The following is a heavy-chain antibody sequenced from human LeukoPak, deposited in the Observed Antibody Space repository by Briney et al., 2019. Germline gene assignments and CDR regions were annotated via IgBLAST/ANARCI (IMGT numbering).Heavy chain of an antibody. CDR1: GFTVSSNY. Sequence: PGGSLRLSCAASGFTVSSNYMSWVRQAPGKGLEWVSVIYSGGSTYYADSVKGRFTISRDNSKNTLYLQMNSLRAEDTAVYYCAKVGGDDYGDYVPSWHFDYWGQGTLVTVSS. V-gene: IGHV3-53*01. CDR2: IYSGGST. D-gene: IGHD4-17*01. J-gene: IGHJ4*02. CDR3: AKVGGDDYGDYVPSWHFDY.